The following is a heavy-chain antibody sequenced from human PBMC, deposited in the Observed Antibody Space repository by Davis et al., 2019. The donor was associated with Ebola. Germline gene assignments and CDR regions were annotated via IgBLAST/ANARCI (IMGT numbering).Heavy chain of an antibody. D-gene: IGHD6-19*01. J-gene: IGHJ5*02. CDR2: IIPIFGTA. V-gene: IGHV1-69*13. Sequence: SVKVSCKASGGTFSSYAISWVRQAPGQGLEWMGGIIPIFGTANYAQKFQGRVTITADESTSTAYMELSSLRSEDTAVYYCARIINSSGWFDPWGQGTLVTVSS. CDR1: GGTFSSYA. CDR3: ARIINSSGWFDP.